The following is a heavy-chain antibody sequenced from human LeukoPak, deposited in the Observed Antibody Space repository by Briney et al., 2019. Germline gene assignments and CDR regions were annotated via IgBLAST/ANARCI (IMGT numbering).Heavy chain of an antibody. J-gene: IGHJ3*02. CDR3: ARHVEMATIGDAFDI. D-gene: IGHD5-24*01. CDR1: GGSISSYY. V-gene: IGHV4-59*08. CDR2: IYYSGST. Sequence: SETLPLTCTVSGGSISSYYWSWIRQPPGKGLEWIGYIYYSGSTNYNPSLKSRVTISVDTSKNQFSLKLSSVAAADTAVYYCARHVEMATIGDAFDIWGQGTMVTVSS.